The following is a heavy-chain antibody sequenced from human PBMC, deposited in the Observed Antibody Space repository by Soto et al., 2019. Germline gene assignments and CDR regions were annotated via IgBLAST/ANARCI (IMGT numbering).Heavy chain of an antibody. D-gene: IGHD6-19*01. CDR3: ARDQGSGWPRPSGMDV. V-gene: IGHV3-30-3*01. CDR2: ISYDGSNK. J-gene: IGHJ6*02. Sequence: HPGGSLRLSCAASGFTFSSYAMHWVRQAPGKGLEWVAVISYDGSNKYYADSVKGRFTISRDNSKNTLYLQMNSLRAEDTAVYYCARDQGSGWPRPSGMDVWGQGTTVTVSS. CDR1: GFTFSSYA.